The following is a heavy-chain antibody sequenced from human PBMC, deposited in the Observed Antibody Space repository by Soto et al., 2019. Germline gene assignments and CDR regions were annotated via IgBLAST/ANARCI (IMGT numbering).Heavy chain of an antibody. J-gene: IGHJ6*02. Sequence: PGWSLRLSCAASGFTFSSYAMSWVRQAPGKGLEWVSAISGSGGSTYYADSVKGRFTISRDNSKNTLYLQMNSLRAEDTAVYYCAREDFGGSLARYYYYYGMDVWGQGTTVTVSS. D-gene: IGHD2-21*01. V-gene: IGHV3-23*01. CDR3: AREDFGGSLARYYYYYGMDV. CDR1: GFTFSSYA. CDR2: ISGSGGST.